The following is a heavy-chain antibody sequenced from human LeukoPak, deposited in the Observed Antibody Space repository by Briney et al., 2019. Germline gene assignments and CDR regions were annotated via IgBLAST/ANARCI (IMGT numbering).Heavy chain of an antibody. V-gene: IGHV3-30*02. D-gene: IGHD3-10*01. CDR3: AKSTGGDSGSYSFDS. Sequence: GGSLRLSCAASGFTFNICGMHWVRQAPGKGLEWVAYIRYDGGNKYYGDSVKGRFTISRDNSKNTLYVQMNSLSAEDTAVYYCAKSTGGDSGSYSFDSWGQGTLVTVSS. CDR2: IRYDGGNK. CDR1: GFTFNICG. J-gene: IGHJ5*01.